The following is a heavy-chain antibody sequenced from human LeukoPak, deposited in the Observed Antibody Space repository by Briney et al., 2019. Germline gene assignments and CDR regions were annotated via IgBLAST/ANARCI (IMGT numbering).Heavy chain of an antibody. CDR2: IHYAGTSE. Sequence: GGSLRLSCAASGFTFSSYSMNWVRQAPGKGLECVAFIHYAGTSENYADSVKGRFTISRDISKNTLYLQMKSLRAEDTAVYYCAKGGYGDYGSHFDYWGQGILVTVSS. CDR3: AKGGYGDYGSHFDY. V-gene: IGHV3-30*02. D-gene: IGHD4-17*01. J-gene: IGHJ4*02. CDR1: GFTFSSYS.